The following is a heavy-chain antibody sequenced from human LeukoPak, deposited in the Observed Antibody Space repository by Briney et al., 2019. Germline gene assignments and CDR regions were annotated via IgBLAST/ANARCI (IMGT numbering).Heavy chain of an antibody. D-gene: IGHD4-23*01. CDR3: ARHIYGGDAFDI. Sequence: GGSLRLSCAASGFTFSSYSMNWVRQAPGKGLEWVSSISSSSSYIYYADSVKGRFTISRDNAKNSLYLQMNSLRAEDTAVYYCARHIYGGDAFDIWGQGTMVTVSS. CDR2: ISSSSSYI. V-gene: IGHV3-21*01. CDR1: GFTFSSYS. J-gene: IGHJ3*02.